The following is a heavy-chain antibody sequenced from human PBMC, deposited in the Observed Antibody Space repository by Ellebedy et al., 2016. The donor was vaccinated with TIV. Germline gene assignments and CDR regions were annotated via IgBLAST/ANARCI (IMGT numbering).Heavy chain of an antibody. D-gene: IGHD5-18*01. V-gene: IGHV3-23*01. J-gene: IGHJ4*02. CDR2: ISGSGGST. CDR3: AKSPGDTAMVDVYYFDY. Sequence: GGSLRLSCAASGFTFSSYAMSWVRQAPGKGLEWVSIISGSGGSTYYADSVKGRFTISRDNSKTTLHLQMNSLRGEDTAVYYCAKSPGDTAMVDVYYFDYWGQGTLVTVSS. CDR1: GFTFSSYA.